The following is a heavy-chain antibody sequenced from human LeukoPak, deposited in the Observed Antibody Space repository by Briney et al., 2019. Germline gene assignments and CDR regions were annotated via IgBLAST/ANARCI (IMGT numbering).Heavy chain of an antibody. CDR2: ISSSSSYI. J-gene: IGHJ6*02. Sequence: GGSLRLSCAASGFTFSSYSMNWVRQAPGKGLEWVSSISSSSSYIYYADSVKGRFTVSRDNAKNSLYLQMNSLRAEDTAVYYCARVGDSSGYYGYYYYYYGMDVWGQGTTVTVSS. CDR1: GFTFSSYS. CDR3: ARVGDSSGYYGYYYYYYGMDV. D-gene: IGHD3-22*01. V-gene: IGHV3-21*01.